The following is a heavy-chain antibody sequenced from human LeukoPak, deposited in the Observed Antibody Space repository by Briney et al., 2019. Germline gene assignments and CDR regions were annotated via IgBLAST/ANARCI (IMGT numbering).Heavy chain of an antibody. V-gene: IGHV3-21*01. CDR3: ARQYSWDAFDI. CDR1: GFTFSSYG. D-gene: IGHD6-6*01. J-gene: IGHJ3*02. Sequence: GGSLRLSCAASGFTFSSYGMSWVRQAPGKGLEWVSSISSSSSYIYYADSVKGRFTISRDNAKNSLYLQMNSLRAEDTAVYYCARQYSWDAFDIWGQGTMVTVSS. CDR2: ISSSSSYI.